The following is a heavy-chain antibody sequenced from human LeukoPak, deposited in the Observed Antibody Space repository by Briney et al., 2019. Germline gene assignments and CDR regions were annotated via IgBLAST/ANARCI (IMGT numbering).Heavy chain of an antibody. V-gene: IGHV1-46*01. Sequence: ASVKVSCKASGYTFTSYYMHWVRQAPGQGLEWMGIINPSGGSTSYAQKFQGRVTMTRDTSTSTVYMELSSLRSEDTAVYYCARVMQQQLVRNYYYYGMDVWGQGTTVTVSS. CDR1: GYTFTSYY. D-gene: IGHD6-13*01. CDR2: INPSGGST. J-gene: IGHJ6*02. CDR3: ARVMQQQLVRNYYYYGMDV.